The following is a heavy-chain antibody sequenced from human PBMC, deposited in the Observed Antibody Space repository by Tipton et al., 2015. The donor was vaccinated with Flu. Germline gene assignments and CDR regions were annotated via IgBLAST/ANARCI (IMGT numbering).Heavy chain of an antibody. D-gene: IGHD6-19*01. CDR3: ARDHQWLRTSANWFDP. CDR1: GGSISSYY. V-gene: IGHV4-4*07. CDR2: IYTSGST. Sequence: TLSLTCTVSGGSISSYYWSWIRQPAGKGLEWIGRIYTSGSTNYNPSTKSRVTMSVDTTKNQFSLNLSSVTAADTAVYHCARDHQWLRTSANWFDPWGQGTLVTVSS. J-gene: IGHJ5*02.